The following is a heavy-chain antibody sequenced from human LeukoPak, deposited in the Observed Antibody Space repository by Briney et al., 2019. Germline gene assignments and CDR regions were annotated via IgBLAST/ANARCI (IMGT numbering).Heavy chain of an antibody. CDR2: IIPIFGIA. Sequence: SVKVSCKASGGTFSSYAISWVRQAPGQGLEWMGRIIPIFGIANYAQKFQGRVTITADKSTSTAYMELSSLRSEDTAVYYCARFFRSGYDFFYFDYWGQGTLVTVSS. D-gene: IGHD5-12*01. CDR1: GGTFSSYA. J-gene: IGHJ4*02. V-gene: IGHV1-69*04. CDR3: ARFFRSGYDFFYFDY.